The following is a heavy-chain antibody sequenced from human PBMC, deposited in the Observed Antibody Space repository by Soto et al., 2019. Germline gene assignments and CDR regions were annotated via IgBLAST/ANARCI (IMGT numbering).Heavy chain of an antibody. CDR2: ISAYNGNT. CDR1: GYTFTSYG. V-gene: IGHV1-18*01. J-gene: IGHJ5*02. CDR3: VRLIVADGIYNWLDP. D-gene: IGHD3-22*01. Sequence: QVQLVQSGAEVKNPGASVKVSCKASGYTFTSYGISWVRQAPGQGLEWMGWISAYNGNTNYAQKFQGRVTMTTDTSTSTAYMELRSLRSDDTAMYYCVRLIVADGIYNWLDPWGQGTLVTVSS.